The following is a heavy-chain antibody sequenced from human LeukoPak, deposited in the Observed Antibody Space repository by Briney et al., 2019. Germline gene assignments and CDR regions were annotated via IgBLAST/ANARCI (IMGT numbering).Heavy chain of an antibody. J-gene: IGHJ4*02. CDR1: GGSISSGGYY. Sequence: SQTLSLTCTVSGGSISSGGYYWSWIRQHPGKGLEWIGYIYYSGSTYYNPSLKSRVTISVDKSKNQFSLKLSSVTAADTAVYYCARASLRYYDSSGTDFNDYWGQGTLVTVSS. CDR2: IYYSGST. V-gene: IGHV4-31*03. D-gene: IGHD3-22*01. CDR3: ARASLRYYDSSGTDFNDY.